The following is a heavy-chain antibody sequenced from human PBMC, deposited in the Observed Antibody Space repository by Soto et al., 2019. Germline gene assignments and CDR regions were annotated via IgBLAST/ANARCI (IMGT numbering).Heavy chain of an antibody. CDR2: VSFDGIYK. V-gene: IGHV3-30-3*01. Sequence: PVGSLRLSCEASGFTFNNYAMHWVRQAPGKGLEWVAGVSFDGIYKYYSDSARGRFTISRDNSKNMVYLQMNGLRGEDMAVYYCGRPPSAAVTTYLAPGGQGTLVPVSS. CDR3: GRPPSAAVTTYLAP. D-gene: IGHD4-17*01. J-gene: IGHJ5*02. CDR1: GFTFNNYA.